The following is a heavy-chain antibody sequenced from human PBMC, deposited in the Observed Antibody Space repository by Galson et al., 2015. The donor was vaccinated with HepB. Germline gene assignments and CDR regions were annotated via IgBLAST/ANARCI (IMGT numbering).Heavy chain of an antibody. V-gene: IGHV1-46*03. CDR2: INPNGGST. D-gene: IGHD5-12*01. Sequence: SVKVSCKASGYTFTSYCIHWVRQAPGQGLEWMGIINPNGGSTSNAQKFQGRVTMTSDTSTSTVYMELSSLRSEDTAVYFCAREVATMKGNYFDYWGQGALVTVSS. J-gene: IGHJ4*02. CDR3: AREVATMKGNYFDY. CDR1: GYTFTSYC.